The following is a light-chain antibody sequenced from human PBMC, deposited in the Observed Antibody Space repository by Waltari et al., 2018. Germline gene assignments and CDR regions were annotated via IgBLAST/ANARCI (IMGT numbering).Light chain of an antibody. CDR2: EGT. CDR1: TSDIGSHDF. J-gene: IGLJ2*01. V-gene: IGLV2-14*01. Sequence: QSALTQPASVSGSPGQSLTISCTGTTSDIGSHDFVSWYQQPPGKAPTLLIYEGTNRPSGVSTRFSGTKSGSTASLTISGLQADDEAHYYCSSYTGGSTLLVFGGGTDLTVL. CDR3: SSYTGGSTLLV.